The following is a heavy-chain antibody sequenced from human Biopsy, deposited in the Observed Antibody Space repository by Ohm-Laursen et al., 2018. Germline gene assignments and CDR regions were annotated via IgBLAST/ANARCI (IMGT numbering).Heavy chain of an antibody. Sequence: ASVKVSCKAPGGTFSNYGVNWVRQAPGQGLEWLGGNIPILGTGTYAQKFQDRVTVAADTSTSTATMELRSLRSDDPAVYYCATKLTGYFHHWGQGTLVIVSS. CDR1: GGTFSNYG. D-gene: IGHD3-9*01. V-gene: IGHV1-69*06. CDR2: NIPILGTG. J-gene: IGHJ1*01. CDR3: ATKLTGYFHH.